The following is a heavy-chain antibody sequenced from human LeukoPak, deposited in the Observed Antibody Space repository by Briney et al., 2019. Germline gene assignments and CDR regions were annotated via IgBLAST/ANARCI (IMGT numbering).Heavy chain of an antibody. CDR2: INWNGGST. J-gene: IGHJ4*02. CDR1: GFTFDDYG. V-gene: IGHV3-20*04. D-gene: IGHD2-21*02. CDR3: ARAVVVTAPTYYFDY. Sequence: GGSLRLSCAASGFTFDDYGMSWVRQAPGKGLEWVSGINWNGGSTGYADSVKGRFTISRDNAKNSLYLQMNSLRAEDTAVYYCARAVVVTAPTYYFDYWGQGTLVTVSS.